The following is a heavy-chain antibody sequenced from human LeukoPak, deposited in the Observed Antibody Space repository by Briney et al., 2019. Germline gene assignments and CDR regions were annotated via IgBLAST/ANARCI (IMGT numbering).Heavy chain of an antibody. CDR1: GGSISSGSYY. Sequence: SETLSLTCTVSGGSISSGSYYWSWIRQPAGKGLEWIGRIYTSGSTYYNPSLKSRVTISVDTSKNQFSLKLSSVTAADTAVYYCARADDCTNGVCDAFDIWGQGTMVTVSS. D-gene: IGHD2-8*01. CDR2: IYTSGST. V-gene: IGHV4-61*02. J-gene: IGHJ3*02. CDR3: ARADDCTNGVCDAFDI.